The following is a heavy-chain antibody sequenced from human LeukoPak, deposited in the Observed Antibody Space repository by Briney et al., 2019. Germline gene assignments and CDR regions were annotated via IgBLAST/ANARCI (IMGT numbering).Heavy chain of an antibody. Sequence: AASVTVFCKASGYTFTSYYMHWVRQAPGQGLEWMGIINPSGGSTSYAQKFQGRVTMTRDTSTSTVYMELSSLRSEDTAVYYCARDRSIAAAGINWYFDLWGRGTLVTVSS. J-gene: IGHJ2*01. D-gene: IGHD6-13*01. V-gene: IGHV1-46*01. CDR2: INPSGGST. CDR3: ARDRSIAAAGINWYFDL. CDR1: GYTFTSYY.